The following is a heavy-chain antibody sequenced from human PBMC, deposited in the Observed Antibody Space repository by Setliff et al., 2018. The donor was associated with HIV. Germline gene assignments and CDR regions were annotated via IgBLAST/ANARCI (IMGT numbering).Heavy chain of an antibody. CDR1: GLTFSRYA. V-gene: IGHV3-21*01. Sequence: GGSLRLSCAASGLTFSRYAMSWVRQAPGKGLEWVSSISSSSSYIYYADSVKGRFTISRDNAKNSLYLQMNSLRAEDTAVYYCAKSPPDYDILTGWPEYFDYWGQGTLVTVSS. CDR2: ISSSSSYI. J-gene: IGHJ4*02. D-gene: IGHD3-9*01. CDR3: AKSPPDYDILTGWPEYFDY.